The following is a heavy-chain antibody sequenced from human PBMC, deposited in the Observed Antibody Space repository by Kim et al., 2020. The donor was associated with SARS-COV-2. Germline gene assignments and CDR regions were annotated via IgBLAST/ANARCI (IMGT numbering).Heavy chain of an antibody. CDR1: GFTFDDYT. CDR3: ASGAAMAD. Sequence: GGSLRLSCAASGFTFDDYTMHWVRQAPGKGLEWVSLISWDGGSTYYADSVKGRFTISRDNSKNSLYLQMNSLRTEDTALYYCASGAAMADWGQGTLVTVSS. CDR2: ISWDGGST. V-gene: IGHV3-43*01. J-gene: IGHJ4*02. D-gene: IGHD5-18*01.